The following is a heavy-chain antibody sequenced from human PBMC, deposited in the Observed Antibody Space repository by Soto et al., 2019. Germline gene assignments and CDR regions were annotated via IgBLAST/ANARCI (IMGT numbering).Heavy chain of an antibody. CDR2: INSDGSST. D-gene: IGHD4-17*01. Sequence: GGSLRLSCAASGFTFSSYWMHWVRQAPGKGLVWVSRINSDGSSTSYADSVKGRFTISGDNAKNKLYLQLNSLRAEDTAVYYCARDMDRMTTVPPYGYWGQGTLVTVSS. V-gene: IGHV3-74*01. CDR1: GFTFSSYW. CDR3: ARDMDRMTTVPPYGY. J-gene: IGHJ4*02.